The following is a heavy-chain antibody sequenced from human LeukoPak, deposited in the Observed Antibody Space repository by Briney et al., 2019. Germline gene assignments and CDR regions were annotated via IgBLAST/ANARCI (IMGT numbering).Heavy chain of an antibody. CDR2: IYYSGST. J-gene: IGHJ6*02. CDR1: GGSISSSSHY. CDR3: ASIAAAGHLTYCYYGMDV. D-gene: IGHD6-13*01. V-gene: IGHV4-39*01. Sequence: PSETLSLTCTVSGGSISSSSHYWGWIRQPPGKGLEWIGSIYYSGSTYYNPSLKSRVTISVDTSKNQFSLKLSSVTAADTAVYYCASIAAAGHLTYCYYGMDVWGQGTTVTVSS.